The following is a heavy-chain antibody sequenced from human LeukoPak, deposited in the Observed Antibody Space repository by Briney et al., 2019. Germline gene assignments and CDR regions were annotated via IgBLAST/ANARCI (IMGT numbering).Heavy chain of an antibody. CDR3: ARDLQWNALDS. CDR2: IEQNGAEQ. V-gene: IGHV3-7*04. D-gene: IGHD6-19*01. Sequence: GGSLRLSCSASGFNFSHYWMTWVRQAPGKGLEWVAHIEQNGAEQYYVDSVRGRFTISRVNAKNSLFLQMNSLRDEDTAVYYCARDLQWNALDSWGQGTLVTVSS. J-gene: IGHJ4*02. CDR1: GFNFSHYW.